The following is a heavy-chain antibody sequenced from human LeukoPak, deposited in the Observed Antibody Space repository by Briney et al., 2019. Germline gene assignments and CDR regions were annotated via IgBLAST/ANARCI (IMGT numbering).Heavy chain of an antibody. CDR1: GFTFSSYS. D-gene: IGHD3-10*01. CDR3: GRHRSGSGTYFIDY. CDR2: MKKDGSET. V-gene: IGHV3-7*01. Sequence: GGSLRLSCVVSGFTFSSYSMIWVRQAPGKGLQWVANMKKDGSETKYVDFVKGRFTISRDNAKNSLYLQMNSLRAEDTAVYYCGRHRSGSGTYFIDYWGQGTVVRVSS. J-gene: IGHJ4*02.